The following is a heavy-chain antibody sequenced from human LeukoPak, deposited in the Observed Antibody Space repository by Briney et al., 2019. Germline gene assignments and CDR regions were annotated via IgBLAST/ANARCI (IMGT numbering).Heavy chain of an antibody. J-gene: IGHJ4*02. CDR3: ARGGPFTGTISTPRASDY. Sequence: GGSLILSCAASGFTFSSYEMNWVRQAPGKGLEWVSVIYSGGSPFYADSVKGRFIISRDSSKNTVYLQMNSLRPEDTAVYHCARGGPFTGTISTPRASDYWGQGILVTVSS. D-gene: IGHD1-7*01. CDR1: GFTFSSYE. CDR2: IYSGGSP. V-gene: IGHV3-66*01.